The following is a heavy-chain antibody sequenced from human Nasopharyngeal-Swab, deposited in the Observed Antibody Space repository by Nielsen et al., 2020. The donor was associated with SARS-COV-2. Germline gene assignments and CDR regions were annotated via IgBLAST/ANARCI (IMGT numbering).Heavy chain of an antibody. J-gene: IGHJ5*02. CDR1: GGSISSYY. V-gene: IGHV4-59*08. Sequence: SETLSLTCTVSGGSISSYYWSWIRQPPGKGLEWIGYIYYSGSTNYNPSLKSRVTISVDTSKNQFSLKLGSVTAADTAVYYCARHPGYCSDGSCYSRWFDPWGQGTLVTVSS. CDR3: ARHPGYCSDGSCYSRWFDP. D-gene: IGHD2-15*01. CDR2: IYYSGST.